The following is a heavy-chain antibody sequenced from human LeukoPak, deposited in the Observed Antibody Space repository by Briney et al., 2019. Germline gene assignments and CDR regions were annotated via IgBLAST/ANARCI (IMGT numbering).Heavy chain of an antibody. J-gene: IGHJ4*02. D-gene: IGHD1-1*01. CDR3: ARVELERRGYDY. Sequence: GSSVKVSCKASGGTFSSYAISWVRQAPGQGLEWTGRIIPILGIANYAQKFQGRVTITADKSTSTAYMELSSLRSEDTAVYYCARVELERRGYDYWGQGTLVTVSS. CDR1: GGTFSSYA. CDR2: IIPILGIA. V-gene: IGHV1-69*04.